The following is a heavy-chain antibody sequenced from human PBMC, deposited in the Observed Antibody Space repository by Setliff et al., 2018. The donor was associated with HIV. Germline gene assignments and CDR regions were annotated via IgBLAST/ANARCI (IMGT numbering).Heavy chain of an antibody. V-gene: IGHV4-31*03. J-gene: IGHJ4*02. CDR2: IYYSGST. CDR3: ARGRVFCNGDSCYHFDF. Sequence: SETLSLTCSVSGGSTTSGGYYWSWIRQHPGKGLEYIGYIYYSGSTYYNPSLKSRVTMSIDTSTQQFFLNVTSVTAADTAVYYCARGRVFCNGDSCYHFDFWGQGILVTVSS. D-gene: IGHD2-15*01. CDR1: GGSTTSGGYY.